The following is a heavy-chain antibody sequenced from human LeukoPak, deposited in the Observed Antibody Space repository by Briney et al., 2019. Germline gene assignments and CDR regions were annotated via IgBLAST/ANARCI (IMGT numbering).Heavy chain of an antibody. CDR3: ARGQGSRLVPAAMDY. Sequence: AVKVSCKASGGTFSSYAISWVRQAPGQGLEWMGGIIPIFGTANYAQKFQGRVTITTDESTSTAYMELSSLRSEDTAVYYCARGQGSRLVPAAMDYWGQGTLVTVSS. CDR2: IIPIFGTA. CDR1: GGTFSSYA. J-gene: IGHJ4*02. D-gene: IGHD2-2*01. V-gene: IGHV1-69*05.